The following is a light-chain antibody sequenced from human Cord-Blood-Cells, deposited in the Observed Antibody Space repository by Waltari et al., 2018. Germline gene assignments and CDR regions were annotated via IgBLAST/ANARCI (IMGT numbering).Light chain of an antibody. J-gene: IGLJ1*01. CDR1: SPNIGAGYD. CDR3: QSYDSSLSGYV. CDR2: GNS. V-gene: IGLV1-40*01. Sequence: QSVLTQPPSVSGAPGQRVTIPCTGSSPNIGAGYDVHWYQHLPGTAPKLLIYGNSNRPSGVPDRFSGSKSGTSASLAITGLQAEDEADYYCQSYDSSLSGYVFGTGTKVTVL.